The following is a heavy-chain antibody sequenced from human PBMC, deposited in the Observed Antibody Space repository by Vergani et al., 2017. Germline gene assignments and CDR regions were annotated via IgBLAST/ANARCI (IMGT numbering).Heavy chain of an antibody. J-gene: IGHJ4*02. V-gene: IGHV4-59*01. CDR2: FYYSGST. CDR3: ARDSDYGGNLDY. Sequence: QVQLQESGPGLVKPSETLSLTCTVSGGSISSYYWSWIRQPPGKGLEWIGYFYYSGSTNYNPSLKSRVTISVDTSKNQFSLKLSSVTAADTAVYYCARDSDYGGNLDYWGQGTLVTVSS. CDR1: GGSISSYY. D-gene: IGHD4-23*01.